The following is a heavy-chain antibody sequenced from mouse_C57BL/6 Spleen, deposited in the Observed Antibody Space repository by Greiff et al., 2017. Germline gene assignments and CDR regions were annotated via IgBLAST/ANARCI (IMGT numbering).Heavy chain of an antibody. CDR2: IYPGSGST. J-gene: IGHJ3*01. Sequence: QVQLQQPGAELVKPGASVKMSCKASGYTFTSYWITWVKQRPGQGLEWIGDIYPGSGSTNYNEKFKSKAPLTVDTSSSTAYMQLSSLTSEDSAVYYCARAGYEYDERAYWGQGTLVTVSA. D-gene: IGHD2-4*01. V-gene: IGHV1-55*01. CDR3: ARAGYEYDERAY. CDR1: GYTFTSYW.